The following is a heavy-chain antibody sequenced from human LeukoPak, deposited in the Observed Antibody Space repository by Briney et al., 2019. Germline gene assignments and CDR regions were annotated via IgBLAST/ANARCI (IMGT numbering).Heavy chain of an antibody. CDR3: ARDSDDYVWGSTNYFDY. D-gene: IGHD3-16*01. J-gene: IGHJ4*02. Sequence: SQTLSLTRTVSGGSISSGSYYWSWIRQPAGKGLEWIGRIYTSGSTNYNPSLKSRVTISVDTSKNQFSLKLSSVTAADTAVYYCARDSDDYVWGSTNYFDYWGQGTLVTVSS. CDR1: GGSISSGSYY. CDR2: IYTSGST. V-gene: IGHV4-61*02.